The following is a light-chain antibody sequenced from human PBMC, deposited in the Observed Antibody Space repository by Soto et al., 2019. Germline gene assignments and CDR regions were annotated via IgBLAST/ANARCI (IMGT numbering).Light chain of an antibody. CDR1: QSVSSGY. CDR2: RAF. CDR3: QQYVASPPSWT. J-gene: IGKJ1*01. V-gene: IGKV3-20*01. Sequence: EIVLTQSPGTLSLSPGERATLSCRSSQSVSSGYLAWYQQKPGQAPRLLIFRAFNRATGIPDRCSGSGSGTDFTLTISRLQPEDFAVYYCQQYVASPPSWTFGQGTKVEIK.